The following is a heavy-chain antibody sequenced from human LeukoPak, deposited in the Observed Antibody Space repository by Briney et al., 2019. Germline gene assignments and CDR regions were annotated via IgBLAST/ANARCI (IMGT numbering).Heavy chain of an antibody. CDR3: ARADYYGSGSYYRRGDAFDI. Sequence: PGGSLRLSCAASGFTFSSYGMHWVRQAPGKGLEWVAVIWYDGGNKYYADSVKGRFTISRDNSKNTLYLQMNSLRAEDTAVYYCARADYYGSGSYYRRGDAFDIWGQGTMVTVSS. CDR2: IWYDGGNK. J-gene: IGHJ3*02. V-gene: IGHV3-33*01. CDR1: GFTFSSYG. D-gene: IGHD3-10*01.